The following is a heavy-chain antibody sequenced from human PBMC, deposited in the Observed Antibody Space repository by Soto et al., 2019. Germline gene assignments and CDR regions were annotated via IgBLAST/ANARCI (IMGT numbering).Heavy chain of an antibody. CDR2: ITAANGNT. Sequence: QVQLVQSGAEVEKPGASVKLSCKASGYSFSDYTIHWVRQAPGQSLEWMGWITAANGNTRSSRKFQGRVSLRTDTPACTAYMELTSLRSEDTALYYCAARQAGHYYFDNWGQGTLVTVSS. V-gene: IGHV1-3*01. D-gene: IGHD6-19*01. J-gene: IGHJ4*02. CDR1: GYSFSDYT. CDR3: AARQAGHYYFDN.